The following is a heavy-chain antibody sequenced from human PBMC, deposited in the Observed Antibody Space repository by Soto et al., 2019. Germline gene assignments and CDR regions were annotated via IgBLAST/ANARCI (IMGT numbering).Heavy chain of an antibody. CDR1: GYSFTSYW. V-gene: IGHV5-51*01. Sequence: EVQLVQSGAEVKKPGESLKISCKGSGYSFTSYWIGWVRQMPGKGLEWMGIIYPGDSDTRYSPSFQGQVTISADKSIGTAYLQWSSLKASDTAMYYCARLPITFGEGRWLDYWGQGTLVTVSS. D-gene: IGHD3-16*01. J-gene: IGHJ4*02. CDR2: IYPGDSDT. CDR3: ARLPITFGEGRWLDY.